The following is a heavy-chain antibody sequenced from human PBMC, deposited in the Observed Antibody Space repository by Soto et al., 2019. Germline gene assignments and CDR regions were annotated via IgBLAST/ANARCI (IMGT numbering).Heavy chain of an antibody. V-gene: IGHV3-74*01. D-gene: IGHD3-3*01. CDR1: GFTFSTYW. Sequence: GGSLRLSCAASGFTFSTYWMHWVRQAPRKGLVWVSRVNGDGSTTDCAGSVKGRFTISRDNAKNTLYLQMNSLRAEDTAVYYCIRAYDFWGQGTLVTVSS. CDR3: IRAYDF. CDR2: VNGDGSTT. J-gene: IGHJ4*02.